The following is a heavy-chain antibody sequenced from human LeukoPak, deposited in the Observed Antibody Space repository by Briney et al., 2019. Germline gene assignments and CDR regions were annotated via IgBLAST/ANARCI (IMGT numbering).Heavy chain of an antibody. D-gene: IGHD3-10*01. CDR2: IYYSGST. CDR3: ARRYFPDDLWGY. CDR1: GGSSSSSSYY. V-gene: IGHV4-39*01. Sequence: SETLSLTCTVSGGSSSSSSYYWGWIRQPPGKGLEWIGSIYYSGSTYYNPSLKSRVTISVDTSKNQFSLKLSSVTAADTAVYYCARRYFPDDLWGYWGQGTLVTVSS. J-gene: IGHJ4*02.